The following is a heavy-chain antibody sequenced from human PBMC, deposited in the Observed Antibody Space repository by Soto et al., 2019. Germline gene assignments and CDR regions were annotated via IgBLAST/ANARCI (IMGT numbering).Heavy chain of an antibody. Sequence: GGSLSLSCAGSGFTFSRNVMHWVRQAPGKGLEWVAFISYDGSNKYYADSVKGRFTISRDNSKNTLYLQMNSLRPEDTSVYYCASGYCSTTSCFYGMDVWGQGTTVTVSS. CDR2: ISYDGSNK. CDR3: ASGYCSTTSCFYGMDV. V-gene: IGHV3-30-3*01. J-gene: IGHJ6*02. D-gene: IGHD2-2*01. CDR1: GFTFSRNV.